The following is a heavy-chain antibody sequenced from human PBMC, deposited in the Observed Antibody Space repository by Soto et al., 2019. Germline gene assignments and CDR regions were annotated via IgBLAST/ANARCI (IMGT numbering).Heavy chain of an antibody. J-gene: IGHJ4*02. CDR1: GFSLTSRPVG. Sequence: QITLKESGPTLVKPTQTLTLTCTFSGFSLTSRPVGVGWVRQPPGKALEWLAFIYWDDDKRYSPSLRRTLTATKDASKTQVVLTLTNMDPVDTATYYCAHRRNYDGSWNEGVFDYWGQGILVTVSS. CDR2: IYWDDDK. D-gene: IGHD3-16*01. CDR3: AHRRNYDGSWNEGVFDY. V-gene: IGHV2-5*02.